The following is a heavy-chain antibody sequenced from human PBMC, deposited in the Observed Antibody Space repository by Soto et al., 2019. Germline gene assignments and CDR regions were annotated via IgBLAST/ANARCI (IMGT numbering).Heavy chain of an antibody. J-gene: IGHJ4*02. CDR1: GGSISSYY. Sequence: SETLSLTCTVSGGSISSYYWSWIRQPPGKGLEWIASVFYTGTTYYTPSLKSRVIISVDTSKNQFSLRLSSVTAADTAIYYCAREYKGSPTDWGQGTLVTV. CDR3: AREYKGSPTD. CDR2: VFYTGTT. V-gene: IGHV4-59*04. D-gene: IGHD1-20*01.